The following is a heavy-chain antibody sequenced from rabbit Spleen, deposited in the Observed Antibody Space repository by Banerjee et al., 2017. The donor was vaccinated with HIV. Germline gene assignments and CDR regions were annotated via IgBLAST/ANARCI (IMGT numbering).Heavy chain of an antibody. CDR1: GLYLTNNDE. V-gene: IGHV1S40*01. CDR2: IYGGSSGSS. CDR3: AREGSGSAISFDL. J-gene: IGHJ4*01. D-gene: IGHD4-2*01. Sequence: QSLEESGGGLVQPEGSMRLTCTASGLYLTNNDEMCWGRQAPGKGLELIACIYGGSSGSSYYASWAKGRFTISKTSSTTVTLQMTSLTVADTATYFCAREGSGSAISFDLWGPGTLVTVS.